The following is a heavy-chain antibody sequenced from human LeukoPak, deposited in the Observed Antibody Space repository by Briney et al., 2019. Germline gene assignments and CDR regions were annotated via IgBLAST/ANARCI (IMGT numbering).Heavy chain of an antibody. CDR1: GGSISSGGYY. CDR3: ARSSGYSWSFDY. Sequence: PSETLSLTCTVSGGSISSGGYYWSWLRQHPGKGLEWIGYIYYSGSTYYNPSLKSRVTISVDTSKNQFSLKLSSVTAADTAVYYCARSSGYSWSFDYWGQGTLVTVSS. D-gene: IGHD3-22*01. J-gene: IGHJ4*02. V-gene: IGHV4-31*03. CDR2: IYYSGST.